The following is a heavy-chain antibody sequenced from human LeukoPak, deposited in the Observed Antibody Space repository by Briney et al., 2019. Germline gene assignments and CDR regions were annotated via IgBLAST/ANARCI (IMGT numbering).Heavy chain of an antibody. Sequence: PGGSLRLSCAASGFTFSSYAMHWVRQAPGKGLEWVAVISYDGSNKYYVDSVKGRFTISRDNSKNTLYLQMNSLRAEDTAVYYCAREIPSGSYYGGAFDIWGQGTMVTVSS. D-gene: IGHD1-26*01. CDR1: GFTFSSYA. V-gene: IGHV3-30-3*01. J-gene: IGHJ3*02. CDR3: AREIPSGSYYGGAFDI. CDR2: ISYDGSNK.